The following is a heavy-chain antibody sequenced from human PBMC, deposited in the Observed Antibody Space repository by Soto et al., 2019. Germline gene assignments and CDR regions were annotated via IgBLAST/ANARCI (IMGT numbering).Heavy chain of an antibody. J-gene: IGHJ4*02. CDR3: ARDPPPPDY. CDR1: GYIFTSYY. V-gene: IGHV1-46*01. Sequence: ASVKVSCKASGYIFTSYYIHWVRQAPGQGLEWMGWINPFDGSRMFAQSFQGRVTMTRDTSTSTAYMELRSLRSDDTAVYYCARDPPPPDYWGQGTLVTSPQ. CDR2: INPFDGSR.